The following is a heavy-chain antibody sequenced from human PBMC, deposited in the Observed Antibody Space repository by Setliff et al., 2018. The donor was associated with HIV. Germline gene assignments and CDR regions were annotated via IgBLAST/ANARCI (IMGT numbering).Heavy chain of an antibody. CDR1: GFTFSSYG. D-gene: IGHD3-16*02. Sequence: GGSLRLSCAASGFTFSSYGMHWVRQDPGKGLEWVAVIWSDGSNKYYADSVKGRFTISRDNSKNTLYLQMNSLRAEDTAVYYCAKDSDYYVWGSHRSSMLPFDYWGQGTLVTVSS. CDR3: AKDSDYYVWGSHRSSMLPFDY. CDR2: IWSDGSNK. V-gene: IGHV3-33*06. J-gene: IGHJ4*02.